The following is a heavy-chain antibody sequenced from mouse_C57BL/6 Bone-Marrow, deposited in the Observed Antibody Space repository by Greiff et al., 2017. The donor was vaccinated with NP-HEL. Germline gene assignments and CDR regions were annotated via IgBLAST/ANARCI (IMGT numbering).Heavy chain of an antibody. CDR1: GFNIKDDY. CDR2: IDPENGDT. D-gene: IGHD3-2*02. V-gene: IGHV14-4*01. J-gene: IGHJ3*01. CDR3: TRDSSVAWCAY. Sequence: EVQLHQSGAELVRPGASVKLSCTASGFNIKDDYMHWVKQRPEQGLEWIGWIDPENGDTEYASKFQSQATITADTSSNTAYMQLSSLTSEDTAVYDCTRDSSVAWCAYRGQEALCTLSA.